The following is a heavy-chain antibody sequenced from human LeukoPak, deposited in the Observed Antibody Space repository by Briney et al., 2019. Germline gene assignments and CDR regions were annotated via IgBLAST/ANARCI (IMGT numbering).Heavy chain of an antibody. V-gene: IGHV1-46*01. D-gene: IGHD5-18*01. J-gene: IGHJ4*02. Sequence: ASVKVSCKASGYTFTSYYMHWVRQAPGQGLEWMGIINPSGGSTSYAQKFQGRVTMTRDTSTSTVYMELSSLRSEDTAVYYCARDAVDTAMVTNYFDYWGQGPLVTVSS. CDR2: INPSGGST. CDR3: ARDAVDTAMVTNYFDY. CDR1: GYTFTSYY.